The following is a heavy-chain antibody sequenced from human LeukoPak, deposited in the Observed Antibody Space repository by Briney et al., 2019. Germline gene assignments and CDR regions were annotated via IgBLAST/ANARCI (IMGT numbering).Heavy chain of an antibody. J-gene: IGHJ4*02. Sequence: SETLSLTCTVSGGSINNYYWTWIRQPPGKGLECIGYVYYTGSTYYNPSLKSRVTISVDTSKNQFSLKLNSVTAADTAVYYCARDSSTVTTRHLDYWGQGTLVTVSS. CDR1: GGSINNYY. D-gene: IGHD4-17*01. V-gene: IGHV4-59*01. CDR2: VYYTGST. CDR3: ARDSSTVTTRHLDY.